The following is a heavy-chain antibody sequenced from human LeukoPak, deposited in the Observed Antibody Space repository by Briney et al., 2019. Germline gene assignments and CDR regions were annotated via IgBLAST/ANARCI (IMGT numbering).Heavy chain of an antibody. Sequence: GGSLRLSCAASEFTFSSYSMNWVRQAPGKGLEWVSYISGSGNTKYYADSVKGRFTISGDNAKNSLYLQMNSLRDEDTAVYYCASPHSGYGWGQGTLVTVSS. V-gene: IGHV3-48*02. CDR1: EFTFSSYS. CDR2: ISGSGNTK. J-gene: IGHJ4*02. D-gene: IGHD5-12*01. CDR3: ASPHSGYG.